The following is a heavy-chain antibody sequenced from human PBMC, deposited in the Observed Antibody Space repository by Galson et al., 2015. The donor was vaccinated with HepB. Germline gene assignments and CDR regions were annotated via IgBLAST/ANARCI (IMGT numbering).Heavy chain of an antibody. D-gene: IGHD1-14*01. CDR2: IIPLSGTT. Sequence: SCKASGDTFSTYTISWVRQAPRQGLEWMGGIIPLSGTTSYAQKFQDRVTMTADKSTSTVYMELSSLTSEDTAVYYCARADRSVNYYYGMDVWGQGTTVTVSS. CDR1: GDTFSTYT. J-gene: IGHJ6*02. V-gene: IGHV1-69*06. CDR3: ARADRSVNYYYGMDV.